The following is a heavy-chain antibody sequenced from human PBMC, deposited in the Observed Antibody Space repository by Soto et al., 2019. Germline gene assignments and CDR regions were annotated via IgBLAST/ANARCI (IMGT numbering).Heavy chain of an antibody. CDR2: ISWNSGTI. CDR1: GFTFDEYG. CDR3: AKSTGGTANGMDV. D-gene: IGHD2-8*02. Sequence: EVQLVESGGGLVQPGRSLRHSCGASGFTFDEYGMHWVRQAPGKGLEWVSGISWNSGTIGYADSVKGRFTISRDNAKNSLYLQMSSLRAEDTALYYCAKSTGGTANGMDVWGQGTTVTVSS. J-gene: IGHJ6*02. V-gene: IGHV3-9*01.